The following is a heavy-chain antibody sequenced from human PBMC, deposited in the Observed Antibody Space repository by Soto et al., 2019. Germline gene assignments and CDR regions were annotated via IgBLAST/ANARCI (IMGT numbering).Heavy chain of an antibody. CDR3: ASQVASYYDFWSGYAGYAFDI. D-gene: IGHD3-3*01. Sequence: PXESLKISCKGSGYSFTSYWIGWVRQMPGKGLEWMGIIYPGDSDTRYSPSFQGQVTISADKSISTAYLQWSSLKASDTAMYYCASQVASYYDFWSGYAGYAFDIWGQGTMVTVSS. J-gene: IGHJ3*02. CDR2: IYPGDSDT. CDR1: GYSFTSYW. V-gene: IGHV5-51*01.